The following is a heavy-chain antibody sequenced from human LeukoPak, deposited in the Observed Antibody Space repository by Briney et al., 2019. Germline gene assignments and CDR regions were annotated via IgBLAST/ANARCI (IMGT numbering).Heavy chain of an antibody. Sequence: PGGSLRLSCAASGFTVSSNYMTWVRQAPGKGLEWVSVIYSGGSTYYADSVKGRFTISRDNSKNTLYLHMNSLRAEDTAVYYRARSDGDYIFDYWGQGTLVTVSS. CDR2: IYSGGST. V-gene: IGHV3-53*01. J-gene: IGHJ4*02. CDR3: ARSDGDYIFDY. CDR1: GFTVSSNY. D-gene: IGHD4-11*01.